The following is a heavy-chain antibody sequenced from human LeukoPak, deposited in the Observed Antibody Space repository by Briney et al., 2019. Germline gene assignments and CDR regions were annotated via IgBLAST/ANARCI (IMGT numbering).Heavy chain of an antibody. Sequence: PSETLSLTCTVSSYSISGGYFWGWIRQPPGKGLEWIGYIYYSGSTYYNPSLKSRVTISVGTSKNQFSLKLSSVTAADTAVYYCARSLDSSSWYYFDYWGQGTLVTVSS. V-gene: IGHV4-38-2*02. CDR3: ARSLDSSSWYYFDY. CDR1: SYSISGGYF. D-gene: IGHD6-13*01. CDR2: IYYSGST. J-gene: IGHJ4*02.